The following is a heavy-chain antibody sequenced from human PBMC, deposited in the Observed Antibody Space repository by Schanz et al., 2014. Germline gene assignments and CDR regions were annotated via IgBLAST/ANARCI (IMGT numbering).Heavy chain of an antibody. D-gene: IGHD6-13*01. CDR1: GFTFSASA. Sequence: VQLVESGGGLVQPGGSLKLSCAASGFTFSASAMHWVRQAPGKGLEWVSYISSSGSYTNYADSVKGRFTTSRDNGKKSMYLQMNSLRAEDTAVYYCARLDSSSWYPRYWGQGTLVTVSS. CDR3: ARLDSSSWYPRY. CDR2: ISSSGSYT. V-gene: IGHV3-11*05. J-gene: IGHJ4*02.